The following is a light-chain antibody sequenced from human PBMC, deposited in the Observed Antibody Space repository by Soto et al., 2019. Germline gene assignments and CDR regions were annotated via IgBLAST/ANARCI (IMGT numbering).Light chain of an antibody. CDR3: SSYAGTTIAV. CDR1: SSDVGSYKY. J-gene: IGLJ2*01. V-gene: IGLV2-8*01. CDR2: EVS. Sequence: QSALTQPPSASGSPGQSVTISCTGTSSDVGSYKYVSWYQQHPGKAPKLLIYEVSERPSGVPDRFSGSKSGNTASLTVSGLQAEDEAVYYCSSYAGTTIAVFGGGTKLTVL.